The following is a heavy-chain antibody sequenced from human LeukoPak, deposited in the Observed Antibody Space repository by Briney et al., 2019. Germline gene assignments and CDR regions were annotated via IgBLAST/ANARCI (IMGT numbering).Heavy chain of an antibody. CDR1: GFTFSSYA. CDR2: ISGSGGST. J-gene: IGHJ6*03. Sequence: PGGSLRLSCAVSGFTFSSYAMSWVRQAPGEGLEWVSAISGSGGSTYYADSVKGPLTSWRDNSKNTLYLQMNSLRAEDTAVYYCAKVRITMVQGADYMDVWGKGTTVTVSS. CDR3: AKVRITMVQGADYMDV. D-gene: IGHD3-10*01. V-gene: IGHV3-23*01.